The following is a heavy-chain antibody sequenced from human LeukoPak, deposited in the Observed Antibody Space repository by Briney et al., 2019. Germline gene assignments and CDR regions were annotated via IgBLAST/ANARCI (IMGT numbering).Heavy chain of an antibody. D-gene: IGHD3-16*01. CDR2: IIPIFGTA. J-gene: IGHJ3*02. V-gene: IGHV1-69*13. Sequence: SVKVSCKASGYTFTGYYLHWVRQAPGQGLEWMGGIIPIFGTANYAQKFQGRVTITADESTSTAYMELSSLRSEDTAVYYCARWGTRGDHAFDIWGQGTMVTVSS. CDR1: GYTFTGYY. CDR3: ARWGTRGDHAFDI.